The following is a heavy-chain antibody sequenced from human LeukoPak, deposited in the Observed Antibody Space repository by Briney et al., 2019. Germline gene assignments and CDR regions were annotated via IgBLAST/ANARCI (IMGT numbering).Heavy chain of an antibody. CDR1: GFTFSSYG. J-gene: IGHJ4*02. CDR2: IWYDGSNK. CDR3: ARDGYCSGGSCLSYFDY. V-gene: IGHV3-33*01. Sequence: PGGSLRLSCAASGFTFSSYGMHWVRQAPGKGLEWVAVIWYDGSNKYYADSVKGRFTISRDNSKNTLYLQMNSLRAEDTAVYYCARDGYCSGGSCLSYFDYWGQGTLVTVSS. D-gene: IGHD2-15*01.